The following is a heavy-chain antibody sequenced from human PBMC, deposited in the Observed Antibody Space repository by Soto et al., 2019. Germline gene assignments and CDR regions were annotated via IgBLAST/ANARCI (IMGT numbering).Heavy chain of an antibody. D-gene: IGHD2-2*02. J-gene: IGHJ4*02. CDR1: GFTVEAFS. CDR3: ARAGVEDTVYRTSDY. V-gene: IGHV3-7*03. Sequence: PGGSLRLSCAASGFTVEAFSMTWVRQAPGKGLEWVASIKQDGKEIFYVDSVKGRFTISRDGATNSLYLQMNNLRADDTAIYYCARAGVEDTVYRTSDYWGQGTLVTVYS. CDR2: IKQDGKEI.